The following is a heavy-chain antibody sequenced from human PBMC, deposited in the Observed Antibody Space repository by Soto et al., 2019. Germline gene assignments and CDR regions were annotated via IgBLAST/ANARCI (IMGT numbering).Heavy chain of an antibody. J-gene: IGHJ6*02. Sequence: PGGSLRLSCAASGFTFSSYGMHWVRQAPGKGLEWVAVISYDGSNKYYADSVKGRFTIFRDNSKNTLYLQMNSLRAEDTAVYYCAKDGEGSNYVVNYGMDVWGQGTTVTVSS. V-gene: IGHV3-30*18. CDR2: ISYDGSNK. CDR1: GFTFSSYG. CDR3: AKDGEGSNYVVNYGMDV. D-gene: IGHD4-4*01.